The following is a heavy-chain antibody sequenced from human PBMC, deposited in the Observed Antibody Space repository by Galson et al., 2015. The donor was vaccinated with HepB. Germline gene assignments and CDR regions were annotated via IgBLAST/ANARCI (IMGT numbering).Heavy chain of an antibody. CDR3: ARSIAAAEVN. CDR1: GFTFSSYW. Sequence: SLRLCCATSGFTFSSYWMHWGRQAPGKGVGWVSRINSDGSSTSYADFVKGRFTISRDNAKNTLYLQMNSLRAEDTAVYYCARSIAAAEVNWGQGTLVTVSS. CDR2: INSDGSST. V-gene: IGHV3-74*01. D-gene: IGHD6-13*01. J-gene: IGHJ4*02.